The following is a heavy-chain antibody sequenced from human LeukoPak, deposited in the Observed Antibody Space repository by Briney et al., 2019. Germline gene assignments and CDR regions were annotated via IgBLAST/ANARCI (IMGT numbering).Heavy chain of an antibody. J-gene: IGHJ6*02. CDR1: GFTVSSND. CDR2: LYSGGNT. CDR3: ARDLYVDIVAPSGMDV. D-gene: IGHD5-12*01. Sequence: PGGSLRLSCAVSGFTVSSNDMNWVRQAPGKGLEWVSVLYSGGNTYYADSVKGRFTISKDNSKNTLCLQMNSLRAEDTAVYYCARDLYVDIVAPSGMDVWGQGTTVTVSS. V-gene: IGHV3-66*01.